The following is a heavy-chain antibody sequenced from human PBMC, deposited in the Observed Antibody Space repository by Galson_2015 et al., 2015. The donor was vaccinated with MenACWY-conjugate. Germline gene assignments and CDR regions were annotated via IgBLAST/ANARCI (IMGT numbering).Heavy chain of an antibody. D-gene: IGHD3-22*01. CDR1: GFSVSSEY. CDR2: IYRDGKT. CDR3: ARESGDSSGHPSS. V-gene: IGHV3-53*01. Sequence: ALRLACAASGFSVSSEYMSWVRQAPGKGLEWGSIIYRDGKTFYADSVQGRFIISRDNSKNTLYLQMNSLTAEDTAVYYCARESGDSSGHPSSWGQGTLVTVSS. J-gene: IGHJ5*02.